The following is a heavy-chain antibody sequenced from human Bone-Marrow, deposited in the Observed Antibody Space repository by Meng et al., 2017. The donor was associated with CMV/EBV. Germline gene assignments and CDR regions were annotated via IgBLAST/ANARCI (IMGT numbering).Heavy chain of an antibody. V-gene: IGHV4-34*01. J-gene: IGHJ6*02. CDR2: INHSGST. D-gene: IGHD2-2*02. Sequence: SQTLLLTCAVHGGSFSGYYWSWIRQPPGKGLEWIGEINHSGSTNYNPSLKSRVTISVDTSKNQFSLKLSSVTAADTAVYYCARGGYCSSTSCYRGVVRSYYYYGMDVWGQGTTVTVSS. CDR1: GGSFSGYY. CDR3: ARGGYCSSTSCYRGVVRSYYYYGMDV.